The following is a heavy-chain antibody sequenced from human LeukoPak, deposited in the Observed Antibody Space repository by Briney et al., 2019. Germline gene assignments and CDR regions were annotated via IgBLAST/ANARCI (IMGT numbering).Heavy chain of an antibody. J-gene: IGHJ4*02. CDR2: IYTSGST. Sequence: PSETLSLTCTVSGGSISSGSYYWSWIRQPAGKGLEWIGRIYTSGSTNYNPSLKSRVTISVDTSKNQFSLNLTSVTTADTAVYFCARERGGDDVLTAYGYWGQGTLVIVSA. V-gene: IGHV4-61*02. CDR1: GGSISSGSYY. D-gene: IGHD3-9*01. CDR3: ARERGGDDVLTAYGY.